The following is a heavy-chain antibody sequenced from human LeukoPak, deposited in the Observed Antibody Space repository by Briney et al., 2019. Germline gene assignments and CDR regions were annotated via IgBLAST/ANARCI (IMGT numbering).Heavy chain of an antibody. D-gene: IGHD6-6*01. Sequence: SGTLSLTCTVSGGSITSSSHHWGWLRQPPGKGLEWIGSIYYSGTTYYKPSLRSRVTISVDTSKNQFYLRLTSVTAADSAMYYCARESSSSPDYWGQGTLVTVSS. CDR2: IYYSGTT. CDR3: ARESSSSPDY. V-gene: IGHV4-39*07. CDR1: GGSITSSSHH. J-gene: IGHJ4*02.